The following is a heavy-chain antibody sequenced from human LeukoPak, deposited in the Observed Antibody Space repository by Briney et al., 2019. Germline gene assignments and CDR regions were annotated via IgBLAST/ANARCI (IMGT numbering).Heavy chain of an antibody. J-gene: IGHJ4*02. V-gene: IGHV3-7*01. D-gene: IGHD3-10*01. CDR1: AFTFSSNW. Sequence: PGGSLRLSCAAAAFTFSSNWMSWVRQAPGKGMEWVANIKQDGSEKYYVDSVKGRFTISRDNAKNSLYPQMNSLRAEDTAVYYCARERDYYGSGSSDYWGQGTLVTVSS. CDR2: IKQDGSEK. CDR3: ARERDYYGSGSSDY.